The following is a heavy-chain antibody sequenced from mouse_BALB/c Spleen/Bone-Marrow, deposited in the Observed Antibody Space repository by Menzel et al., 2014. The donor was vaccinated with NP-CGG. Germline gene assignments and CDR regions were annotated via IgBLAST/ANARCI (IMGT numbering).Heavy chain of an antibody. V-gene: IGHV14-3*02. D-gene: IGHD1-1*01. CDR1: GFNIKDPY. CDR3: AYGSSYDYFDY. CDR2: IDPANGNT. Sequence: EVPLEQSGAELGKPGASIKLSCTASGFNIKDPYMQWVEQKPEQGLEWIGRIDPANGNTKYDPKFQGKATITADTSSNTAYLQLSSLTSEDTAVYYCAYGSSYDYFDYWGQGTTLTVSS. J-gene: IGHJ2*01.